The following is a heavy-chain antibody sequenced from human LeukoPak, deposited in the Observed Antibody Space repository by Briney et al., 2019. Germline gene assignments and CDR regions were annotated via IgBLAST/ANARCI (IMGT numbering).Heavy chain of an antibody. CDR3: ARVGCSSTSCYSSGAFDI. V-gene: IGHV4-4*07. Sequence: SETLSLTCTVSGGSLSSYYWSWIRQPAGKGLEWIGRIYTSGSTNYNPSLKSRVTMSVDTSKNQFSLKLSSVTAADTAVYYCARVGCSSTSCYSSGAFDIWGQGTMVTVSS. J-gene: IGHJ3*02. D-gene: IGHD2-2*01. CDR1: GGSLSSYY. CDR2: IYTSGST.